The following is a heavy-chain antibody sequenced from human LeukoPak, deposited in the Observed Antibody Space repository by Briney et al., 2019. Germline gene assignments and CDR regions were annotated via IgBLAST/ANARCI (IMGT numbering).Heavy chain of an antibody. D-gene: IGHD4-17*01. Sequence: SETLSLTCAVYGVSFSGYYWSWIRQPPGKGLEWIGEINHSGSTNYNPSLKSRVTISVDTSKNQFSLKLSSVTAADTAVYYCARDGLLVTTLDAFDIWGQGTMVTVSS. CDR3: ARDGLLVTTLDAFDI. V-gene: IGHV4-34*01. CDR2: INHSGST. J-gene: IGHJ3*02. CDR1: GVSFSGYY.